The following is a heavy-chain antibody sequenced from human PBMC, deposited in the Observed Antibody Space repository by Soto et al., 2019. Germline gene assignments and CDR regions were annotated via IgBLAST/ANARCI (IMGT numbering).Heavy chain of an antibody. V-gene: IGHV3-23*01. J-gene: IGHJ4*02. CDR3: AKGAVGWELLPGDY. D-gene: IGHD1-26*01. Sequence: EVQLLESGGGLVQPGGSLRLSCAASGFTFSSYATSWVRQAPGKGLEWVSAISGSGGSTYYADSVKGRFTISRDNSKYTQYLQMNSLRDEDTDVYYCAKGAVGWELLPGDYWGQGTLVTVSS. CDR1: GFTFSSYA. CDR2: ISGSGGST.